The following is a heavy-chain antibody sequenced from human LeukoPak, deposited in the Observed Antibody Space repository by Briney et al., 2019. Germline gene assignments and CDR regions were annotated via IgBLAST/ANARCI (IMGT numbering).Heavy chain of an antibody. CDR2: ISGYNGNT. V-gene: IGHV1-18*01. D-gene: IGHD3-10*01. Sequence: ASVKVSCKASGYTFTKYDFSWVRQAPGQGLEWMGWISGYNGNTNCAQKLQGRVTMTMDTSTSTAYMELRSLRSDDTAVYYCARDYASGSWYSDYWGQGTLVTVSS. CDR1: GYTFTKYD. CDR3: ARDYASGSWYSDY. J-gene: IGHJ4*02.